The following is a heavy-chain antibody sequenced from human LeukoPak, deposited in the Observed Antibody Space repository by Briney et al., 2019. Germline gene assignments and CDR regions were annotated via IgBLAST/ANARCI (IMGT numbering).Heavy chain of an antibody. J-gene: IGHJ6*04. CDR1: GGSFSDYY. CDR3: ARGLRLPSRSTPAVPHV. D-gene: IGHD6-19*01. V-gene: IGHV4-34*01. Sequence: PSETLSVTCAVHGGSFSDYYWYWICQTLRKGLEWIGEINHSGTTNYNPSLKSRVTISVDTSKNQFSLSLSSATAADTAIYHCARGLRLPSRSTPAVPHVWSKGTTVTVSA. CDR2: INHSGTT.